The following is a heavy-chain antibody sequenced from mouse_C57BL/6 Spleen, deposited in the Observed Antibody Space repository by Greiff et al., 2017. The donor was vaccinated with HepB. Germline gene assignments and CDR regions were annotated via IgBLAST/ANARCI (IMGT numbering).Heavy chain of an antibody. CDR3: AREGDWDVGDY. V-gene: IGHV1-82*01. CDR2: IYPGDGDN. Sequence: QVQLQQSGPELVKPGASVTISCKASGYAFSSSWVNWVKQRPGKGLEWIGRIYPGDGDNNYNGKLTGKATRTADTSSSTAYMQLSSLTSEDSAVYFCAREGDWDVGDYWGQGTTLTVSS. CDR1: GYAFSSSW. D-gene: IGHD4-1*01. J-gene: IGHJ2*01.